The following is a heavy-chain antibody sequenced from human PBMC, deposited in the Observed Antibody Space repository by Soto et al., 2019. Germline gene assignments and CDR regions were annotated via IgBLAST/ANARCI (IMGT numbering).Heavy chain of an antibody. CDR2: IWFDGSKK. Sequence: SLRLSCVASGFKFRNYAIHWVRQAPGKGLEWLAVIWFDGSKKYYADSVKGRFTISRDNSKNTVYLDMNSLTADDSGVFYCARAHSMMILDRFDPWGHGTLVTASS. CDR3: ARAHSMMILDRFDP. D-gene: IGHD3-16*01. V-gene: IGHV3-33*01. CDR1: GFKFRNYA. J-gene: IGHJ5*02.